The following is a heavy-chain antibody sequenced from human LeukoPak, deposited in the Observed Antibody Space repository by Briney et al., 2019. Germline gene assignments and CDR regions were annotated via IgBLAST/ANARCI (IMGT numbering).Heavy chain of an antibody. J-gene: IGHJ4*02. V-gene: IGHV3-23*01. Sequence: PGGSLRLSCAASGFTFSSYAMSWVRQAPGKELEWVSAISGSGSSTYYADSVKGRFTISRDNSKNTLYLQMNSLRAEDTAVYYCAKDLRSGWYIRGDYWGQGTLVTVSS. CDR1: GFTFSSYA. CDR3: AKDLRSGWYIRGDY. CDR2: ISGSGSST. D-gene: IGHD6-19*01.